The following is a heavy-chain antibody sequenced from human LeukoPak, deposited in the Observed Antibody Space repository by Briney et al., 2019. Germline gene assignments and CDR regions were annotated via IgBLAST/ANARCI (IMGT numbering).Heavy chain of an antibody. D-gene: IGHD6-19*01. Sequence: TGGSLRLSCAASGFTFSGYGMHWVRQAPGKGLEWVAVIWYDGSNKYYADSVKGRFTISRDNSKNTLYLQMNSLRAEDTAVYYCARDNFVAGRTPLFDYWGQGTLVTVSS. CDR3: ARDNFVAGRTPLFDY. J-gene: IGHJ4*02. V-gene: IGHV3-33*01. CDR2: IWYDGSNK. CDR1: GFTFSGYG.